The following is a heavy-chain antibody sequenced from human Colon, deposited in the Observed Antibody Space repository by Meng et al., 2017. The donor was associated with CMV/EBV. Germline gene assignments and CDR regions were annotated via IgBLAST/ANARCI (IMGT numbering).Heavy chain of an antibody. V-gene: IGHV3-21*01. D-gene: IGHD2-21*01. J-gene: IGHJ4*02. CDR2: ITSIGSPI. CDR3: VVKGSAWFDY. Sequence: GESLKISCAASGFNFGGYSFNWVRQTPQKGLEWVSSITSIGSPIRYAESVKGRFTISRDNARNTLYLQMNSLRGDDTAVYYCVVKGSAWFDYWGQGTLVTVSS. CDR1: GFNFGGYS.